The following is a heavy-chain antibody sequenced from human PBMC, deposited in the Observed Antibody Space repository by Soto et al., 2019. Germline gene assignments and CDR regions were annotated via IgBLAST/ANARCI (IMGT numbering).Heavy chain of an antibody. Sequence: GGSLRLSCAASGFTFSSYGMHWVRQAPGKGLEWVAVIWYDGSNKYYADSVKGRFTISRDNSKNTLYLQMNSLRAEDTAVYYCARDLRIYSSGWLFDYWGQGTLVTVSS. CDR1: GFTFSSYG. J-gene: IGHJ4*02. CDR3: ARDLRIYSSGWLFDY. D-gene: IGHD6-19*01. CDR2: IWYDGSNK. V-gene: IGHV3-33*01.